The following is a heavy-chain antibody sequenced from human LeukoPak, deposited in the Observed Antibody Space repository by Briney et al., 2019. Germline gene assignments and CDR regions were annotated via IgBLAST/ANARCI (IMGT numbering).Heavy chain of an antibody. CDR3: ATSLAAASPFDY. CDR1: GYTFTGYY. D-gene: IGHD6-6*01. J-gene: IGHJ4*02. V-gene: IGHV1-2*02. Sequence: GASVKVSCKASGYTFTGYYMHWVRQAPGQGLEWMGWINPNSGGTNYAQKFQGRVTITTDESTSTAYMELSSLRSEDTAVYYCATSLAAASPFDYWGQGTLVTVSS. CDR2: INPNSGGT.